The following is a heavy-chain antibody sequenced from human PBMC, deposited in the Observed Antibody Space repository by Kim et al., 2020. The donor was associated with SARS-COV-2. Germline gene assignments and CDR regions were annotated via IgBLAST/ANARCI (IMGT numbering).Heavy chain of an antibody. J-gene: IGHJ5*02. Sequence: SETLSLTCAVYGGSFSGYYWSWIRQPPGKGLEWIGEINHSGSTNYNPSLKSRVTISVDTSKNQFSLKLSSVTAADTAVYYCARKYYYGSGSYYKTWNWFDPWGQGTRVTVSS. CDR3: ARKYYYGSGSYYKTWNWFDP. CDR1: GGSFSGYY. V-gene: IGHV4-34*01. D-gene: IGHD3-10*01. CDR2: INHSGST.